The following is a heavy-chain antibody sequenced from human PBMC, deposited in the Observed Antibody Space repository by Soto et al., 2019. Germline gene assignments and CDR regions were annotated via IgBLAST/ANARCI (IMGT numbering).Heavy chain of an antibody. CDR3: ARDGGEVVVGDDDLDI. V-gene: IGHV3-30-3*01. Sequence: QVQLVESGGGVVQPGRSLRLSCAASGFTFSYYAMHWVRQAPGKGLEWVAVISHEGSNKDHADSVKGRFTISRDNSKNTLYLQMNSLRAEDTAFYYCARDGGEVVVGDDDLDIWGQGTMVTVSS. CDR1: GFTFSYYA. J-gene: IGHJ3*02. CDR2: ISHEGSNK. D-gene: IGHD2-15*01.